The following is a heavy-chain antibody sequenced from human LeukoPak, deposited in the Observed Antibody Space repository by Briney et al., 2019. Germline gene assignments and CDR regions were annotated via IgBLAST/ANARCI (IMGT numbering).Heavy chain of an antibody. Sequence: GGSLRLSCAASGFSFSSYEMNWVRQAPGKGLEWVSYISSSGSIIYYADSVKGRFTISRDNAKNSLYLQMNSLRAEDTALYYCARVSDYYDSSGYLHFDYWGQGTLVTVSS. D-gene: IGHD3-22*01. CDR3: ARVSDYYDSSGYLHFDY. CDR1: GFSFSSYE. J-gene: IGHJ4*02. V-gene: IGHV3-48*03. CDR2: ISSSGSII.